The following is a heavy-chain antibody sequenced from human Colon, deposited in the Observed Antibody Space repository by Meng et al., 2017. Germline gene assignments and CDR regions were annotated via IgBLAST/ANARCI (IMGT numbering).Heavy chain of an antibody. CDR1: GFTVSSNY. Sequence: GESLKISCAASGFTVSSNYMSWVRQAPGKGLEWVSVIYSGGSTYYADSVKGRFTISRDNSKNTLYLQMNSLRAEDTAVYYCARAMTYGDYPLDYWGQGTLVTRAS. V-gene: IGHV3-53*01. J-gene: IGHJ4*02. CDR2: IYSGGST. CDR3: ARAMTYGDYPLDY. D-gene: IGHD4-17*01.